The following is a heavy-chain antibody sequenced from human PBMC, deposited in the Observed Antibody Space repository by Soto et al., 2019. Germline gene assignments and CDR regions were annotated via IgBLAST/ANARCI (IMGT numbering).Heavy chain of an antibody. V-gene: IGHV1-69*08. CDR1: GGTFSSYT. Sequence: QVQLVQSGAEVKKPGSSVKVSCKASGGTFSSYTISWVRQAPGQGLEWMGRIIPILGIANYAQKFQGRVTITADKSTSTAYMELSSLRSEDTAVYYCARDKNPPDMIAAAGTGGFSDGMDVWGQGTTVTVSS. CDR2: IIPILGIA. J-gene: IGHJ6*02. D-gene: IGHD6-13*01. CDR3: ARDKNPPDMIAAAGTGGFSDGMDV.